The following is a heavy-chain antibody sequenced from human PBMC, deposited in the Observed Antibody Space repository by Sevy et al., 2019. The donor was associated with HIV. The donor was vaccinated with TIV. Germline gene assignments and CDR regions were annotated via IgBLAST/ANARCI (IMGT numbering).Heavy chain of an antibody. Sequence: ASVKVSCKASGYTFTSYGISWVRQAPGQGLEWMGWISAYNGNTNYAQKLQGRVTMTTDTSTSTAYMELGSLRSDDTAVYYCAGHRDYDFWSGYHSSWFDPWGQGTLVTVSS. V-gene: IGHV1-18*01. CDR3: AGHRDYDFWSGYHSSWFDP. CDR2: ISAYNGNT. J-gene: IGHJ5*02. D-gene: IGHD3-3*01. CDR1: GYTFTSYG.